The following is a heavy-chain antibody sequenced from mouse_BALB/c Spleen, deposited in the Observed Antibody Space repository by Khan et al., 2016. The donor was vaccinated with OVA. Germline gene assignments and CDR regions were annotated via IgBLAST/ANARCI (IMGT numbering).Heavy chain of an antibody. J-gene: IGHJ3*01. CDR2: IYPGNTDT. D-gene: IGHD2-14*01. CDR1: GYTFTSYW. V-gene: IGHV1-5*01. Sequence: EVQLQESGTVLARPGASVKMSCKASGYTFTSYWMHWVKQRPGQGLEWIGDIYPGNTDTNYNQKFKGKAKLTSVTSTSTAYMELSSLTNEDTAVYYCTRRNWYVAWFAYWGQGTLVTVSA. CDR3: TRRNWYVAWFAY.